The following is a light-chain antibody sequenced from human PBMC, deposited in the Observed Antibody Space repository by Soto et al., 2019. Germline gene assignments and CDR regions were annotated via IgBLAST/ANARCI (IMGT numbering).Light chain of an antibody. Sequence: DIVMTQSPATLSVSPGDRATLSCRASQSVSSNLAWYQQKPGQAPRLLIYGASSRATGIPARFSGSGSGTEFTLTISSLQSEDFAGYYCQQYNKWPPYTFGQGTKLEIK. V-gene: IGKV3-15*01. J-gene: IGKJ2*01. CDR3: QQYNKWPPYT. CDR2: GAS. CDR1: QSVSSN.